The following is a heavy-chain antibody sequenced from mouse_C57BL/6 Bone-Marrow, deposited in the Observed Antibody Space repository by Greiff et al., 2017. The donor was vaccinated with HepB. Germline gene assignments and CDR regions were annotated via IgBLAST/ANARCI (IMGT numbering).Heavy chain of an antibody. CDR2: IVPENGDT. V-gene: IGHV14-4*01. Sequence: VQLHQSGAELVRPGASVQLSCPSSGFHFNVAYLPLVQQSPEQCLYWIGCIVPENGDTEYASKFQGKATITADTSSNTAYLQLSSLTSEDTAVYYCTTIYYVFAYWGQGTLVTVSA. J-gene: IGHJ3*01. CDR3: TTIYYVFAY. D-gene: IGHD2-1*01. CDR1: GFHFNVAY.